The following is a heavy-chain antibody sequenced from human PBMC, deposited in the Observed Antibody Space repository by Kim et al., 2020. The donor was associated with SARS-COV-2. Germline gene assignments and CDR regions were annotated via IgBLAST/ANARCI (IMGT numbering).Heavy chain of an antibody. D-gene: IGHD1-26*01. CDR1: GFTFSSYS. V-gene: IGHV3-21*01. Sequence: GGSLRLSCAASGFTFSSYSMNWVRQAPGKGLEWVSSISSSSSYIYYADSVKGRYTISRDNAKNSLYLQMNSLRAEDTAVYYCARLEMGGGSDIWGQETMVTVSS. CDR3: ARLEMGGGSDI. CDR2: ISSSSSYI. J-gene: IGHJ3*02.